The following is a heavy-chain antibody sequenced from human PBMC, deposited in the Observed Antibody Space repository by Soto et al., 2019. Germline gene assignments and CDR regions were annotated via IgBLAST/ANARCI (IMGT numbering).Heavy chain of an antibody. Sequence: QVQLVESGGGVVQPGRSLRLSCAASGFTFSSYGMHWVRQAPGKGLEWVAVISYDGSNKYYADSVKGRFTISRDNSKNTLYLQMNSLRGEDTAGYYCAKGTGFWSGHFDYWGQGTLVTVSS. CDR2: ISYDGSNK. CDR1: GFTFSSYG. D-gene: IGHD3-3*01. V-gene: IGHV3-30*18. CDR3: AKGTGFWSGHFDY. J-gene: IGHJ4*02.